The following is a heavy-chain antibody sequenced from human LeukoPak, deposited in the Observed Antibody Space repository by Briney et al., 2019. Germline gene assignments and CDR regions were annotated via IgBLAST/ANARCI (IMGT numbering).Heavy chain of an antibody. D-gene: IGHD3-3*01. J-gene: IGHJ4*02. CDR3: ARDLPITIFGVGGGFDY. CDR1: GFTFSSYA. V-gene: IGHV3-30*04. CDR2: ISYDGSDK. Sequence: GGSLRLSCAASGFTFSSYAMHWVRQAPGKGLEWVAVISYDGSDKYYADSVKGRFTISRDNAKNSLYLQMNSLRAEDTAVYYCARDLPITIFGVGGGFDYWGQGTLVTVSS.